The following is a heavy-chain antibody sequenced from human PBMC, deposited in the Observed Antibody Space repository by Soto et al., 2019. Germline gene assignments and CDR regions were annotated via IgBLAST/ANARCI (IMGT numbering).Heavy chain of an antibody. Sequence: PGDSLKISRKGSGYSFTSYWIGWVRQMPGKGLEWMGIIYPGDSDTRYSPSFQGQVTISADKSISTAYLQWSSLKASDTTMYYCATLSIAARQYNWFDPWGQVTLVTV. CDR1: GYSFTSYW. V-gene: IGHV5-51*01. CDR3: ATLSIAARQYNWFDP. D-gene: IGHD6-6*01. J-gene: IGHJ5*02. CDR2: IYPGDSDT.